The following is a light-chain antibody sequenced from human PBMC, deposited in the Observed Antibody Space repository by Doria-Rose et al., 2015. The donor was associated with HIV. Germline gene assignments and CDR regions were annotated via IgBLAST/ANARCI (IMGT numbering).Light chain of an antibody. V-gene: IGKV3-20*01. Sequence: EIVLTPSPGTLSLSPGERATLSCRASQSFSSTYLAWYQQKPGQAPSLLIYDGSTRATGIPDRISASGSGTDFILTINRLEPEDFALYYCHQYGTSWTFGQGTKVEI. CDR2: DGS. J-gene: IGKJ1*01. CDR3: HQYGTSWT. CDR1: QSFSSTY.